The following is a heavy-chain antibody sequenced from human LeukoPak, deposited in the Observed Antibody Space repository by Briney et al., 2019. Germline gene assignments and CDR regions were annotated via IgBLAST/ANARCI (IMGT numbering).Heavy chain of an antibody. CDR1: GFTFSSYW. Sequence: TGGSLRPSCAASGFTFSSYWMSWVRQAPGKGLEWVANIKQDGSEKYYVDSAKGRFTISRDNAKNSLYLQMNSLRAEDTAVYYCARDRVTWELHYYMDVWGKGTTVTISS. D-gene: IGHD1-26*01. J-gene: IGHJ6*03. CDR2: IKQDGSEK. V-gene: IGHV3-7*01. CDR3: ARDRVTWELHYYMDV.